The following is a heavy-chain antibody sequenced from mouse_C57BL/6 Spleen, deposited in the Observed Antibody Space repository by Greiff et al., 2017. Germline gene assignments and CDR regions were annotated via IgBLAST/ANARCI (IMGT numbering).Heavy chain of an antibody. CDR1: GFTFSDYG. V-gene: IGHV5-17*01. D-gene: IGHD1-1*01. J-gene: IGHJ1*03. CDR2: ISSGSSTI. CDR3: AMNYYGSSQGYFDV. Sequence: EVKLMESGGGLVKPGGSLKLSCAASGFTFSDYGMHWVRQAPEKGLEWVAYISSGSSTIYYADTVKGRFTIARDNAKNTLFLQMTSLRSEDTAMYYCAMNYYGSSQGYFDVWGTGTTVTVSS.